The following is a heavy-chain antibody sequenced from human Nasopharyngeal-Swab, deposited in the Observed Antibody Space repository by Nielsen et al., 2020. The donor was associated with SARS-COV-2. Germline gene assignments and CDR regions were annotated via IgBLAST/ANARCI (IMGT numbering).Heavy chain of an antibody. CDR3: VVGDDEGGYYFDY. V-gene: IGHV3-30*04. CDR1: GFTFSSYA. Sequence: GGSLRLSCAASGFTFSSYAMHWVRQAPGKGLEWVAVISYDGSNKYYADSVKGRFTISRDNSKNTLYLQMNSLRAEDTAVYYCVVGDDEGGYYFDYWGQGTLVTVSS. D-gene: IGHD2-21*02. J-gene: IGHJ4*02. CDR2: ISYDGSNK.